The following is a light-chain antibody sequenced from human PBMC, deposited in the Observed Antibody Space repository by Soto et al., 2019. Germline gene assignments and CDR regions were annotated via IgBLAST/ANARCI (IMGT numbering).Light chain of an antibody. V-gene: IGKV3-11*01. Sequence: EIVLTQSPATLSLSPGERATLSCRASQSVSSYLAWYQQKPGQAPRLLIYDASNRATGIPARFSGSGSGTDFTLTISRLEPEDFAVYYCQQYGFAFGPGTKVDFK. J-gene: IGKJ3*01. CDR1: QSVSSY. CDR2: DAS. CDR3: QQYGFA.